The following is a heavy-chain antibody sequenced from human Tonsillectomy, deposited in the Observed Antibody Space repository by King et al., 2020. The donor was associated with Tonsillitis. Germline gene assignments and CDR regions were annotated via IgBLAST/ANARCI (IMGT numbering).Heavy chain of an antibody. Sequence: VHLVESGGGLVKPGGSLRLSCAASGFTFNTYTMNWVRQAPGKGLEWVSSISSSSSYIYYADSVKGRFTISRDNAKNSLYLQMNSLRAEDTAVYYCAREGVGGYGLGYDTSGPFDYWGQGTLVTVSS. CDR1: GFTFNTYT. CDR2: ISSSSSYI. D-gene: IGHD3-22*01. CDR3: AREGVGGYGLGYDTSGPFDY. V-gene: IGHV3-21*01. J-gene: IGHJ4*02.